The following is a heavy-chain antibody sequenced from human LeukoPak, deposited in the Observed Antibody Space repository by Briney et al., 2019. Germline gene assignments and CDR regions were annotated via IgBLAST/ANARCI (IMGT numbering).Heavy chain of an antibody. CDR2: IKQDGSQK. Sequence: GGSLRLSCAASGFTFSSYWVTWVRQAPGKGLEWVANIKQDGSQKYYVDSVKGRFSISRDNGKSSLYLQMNNLRVEDTAVYYCARVSWGAVPAYYMGVWGKGTTVTVSS. CDR3: ARVSWGAVPAYYMGV. D-gene: IGHD6-19*01. CDR1: GFTFSSYW. V-gene: IGHV3-7*01. J-gene: IGHJ6*03.